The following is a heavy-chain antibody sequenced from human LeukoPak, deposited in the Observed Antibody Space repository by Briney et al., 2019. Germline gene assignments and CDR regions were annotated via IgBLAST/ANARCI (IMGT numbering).Heavy chain of an antibody. CDR2: IYYSGST. CDR1: GGSISSYY. V-gene: IGHV4-59*01. Sequence: PSETLSLTCTVSGGSISSYYWSWIRQPPGKGLEWIGYIYYSGSTNYNPSLKSRVTISVDTSKNQFSLKLSSVTAADTAVYYCARGRRYSGLQDYWGQGTLVTVSS. D-gene: IGHD1-26*01. CDR3: ARGRRYSGLQDY. J-gene: IGHJ4*02.